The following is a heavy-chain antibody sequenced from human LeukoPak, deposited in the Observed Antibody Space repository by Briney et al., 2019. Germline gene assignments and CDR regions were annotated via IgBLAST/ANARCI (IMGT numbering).Heavy chain of an antibody. Sequence: GGSLRLSCAASGFTFSDYWMSWVRQAPGKGLQWVANIKPDGSEKYYVDSVKGRFTISRDNAKNSLYLQMDSLRAEDTAVYYCARDMDPYYFDCWGQGTLVTVSS. J-gene: IGHJ4*02. CDR1: GFTFSDYW. CDR3: ARDMDPYYFDC. D-gene: IGHD3-10*01. CDR2: IKPDGSEK. V-gene: IGHV3-7*01.